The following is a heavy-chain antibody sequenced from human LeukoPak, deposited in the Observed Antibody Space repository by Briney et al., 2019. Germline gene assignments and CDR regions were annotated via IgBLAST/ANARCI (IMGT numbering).Heavy chain of an antibody. Sequence: GASVKVSCKASGYTFTSYGISWGRQAPGQGLEWMGWISAYNGNTNYAQKLQGRVTMTTDTSTSTAYMEVRSLRSDDTAVYYCARDEDYGISVHVDYWGQGPLVSVSS. D-gene: IGHD4-17*01. CDR3: ARDEDYGISVHVDY. J-gene: IGHJ4*02. V-gene: IGHV1-18*01. CDR2: ISAYNGNT. CDR1: GYTFTSYG.